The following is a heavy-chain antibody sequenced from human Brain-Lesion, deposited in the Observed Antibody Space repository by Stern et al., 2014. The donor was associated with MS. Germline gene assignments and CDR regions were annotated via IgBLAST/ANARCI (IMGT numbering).Heavy chain of an antibody. D-gene: IGHD2-2*01. Sequence: VQLVESGPGLVKPSQTLSLSCTVSGGSISSGGYYWSWLRQPAGKGLEWIGRIFNSGSPSYNPPLKSRVPISKDTPTNPISLRMTSMTAADTAVYYCARGRVVPGFQYYATDVWGQGTTVIVSS. CDR3: ARGRVVPGFQYYATDV. J-gene: IGHJ6*02. V-gene: IGHV4-61*02. CDR1: GGSISSGGYY. CDR2: IFNSGSP.